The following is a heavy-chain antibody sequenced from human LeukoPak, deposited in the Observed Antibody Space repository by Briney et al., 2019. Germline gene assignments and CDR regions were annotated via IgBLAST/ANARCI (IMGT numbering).Heavy chain of an antibody. D-gene: IGHD3-22*01. Sequence: KPSESLSLTCAVYGGSFSGYYWSWIRQPPGKGLECSGELNHSGSTNYNPSLKSQVTILVDTSKNQFSLKLSSVTAADTAVYYCARGLGDSSGYYSHYYYYMDVWGKGTTVTVSS. V-gene: IGHV4-34*01. CDR1: GGSFSGYY. CDR3: ARGLGDSSGYYSHYYYYMDV. CDR2: LNHSGST. J-gene: IGHJ6*03.